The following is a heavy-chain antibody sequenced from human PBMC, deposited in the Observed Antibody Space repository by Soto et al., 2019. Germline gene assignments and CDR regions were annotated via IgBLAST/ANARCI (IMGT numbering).Heavy chain of an antibody. J-gene: IGHJ4*02. CDR1: GGSISRSGYY. CDR3: ARPGPHLVVFISLLFEY. Sequence: QVQLQESAPGLVKPSETLSLTCTVSGGSISRSGYYWGWIRQPPGKGLEWIGSISNSGRAYYNPSLQSRVTISADTSMSEFTLQMTSLTAADTSVYYCARPGPHLVVFISLLFEYWGQGTRVTVS. CDR2: ISNSGRA. V-gene: IGHV4-39*01. D-gene: IGHD3-16*02.